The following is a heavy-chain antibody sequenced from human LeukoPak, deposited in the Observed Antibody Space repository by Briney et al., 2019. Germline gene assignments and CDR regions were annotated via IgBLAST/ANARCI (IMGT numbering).Heavy chain of an antibody. V-gene: IGHV3-7*01. CDR1: GFTFNNHW. J-gene: IGHJ4*02. CDR2: IKQGGSEK. Sequence: GGSLRLSCAASGFTFNNHWMTWVRQAPGKGLEWVASIKQGGSEKYYADSVKGRFTVSRDDAKNSLYFQMNSLSADDTAVYYCARGPNYGARADYLDSWGQGTKVTVSS. D-gene: IGHD4-17*01. CDR3: ARGPNYGARADYLDS.